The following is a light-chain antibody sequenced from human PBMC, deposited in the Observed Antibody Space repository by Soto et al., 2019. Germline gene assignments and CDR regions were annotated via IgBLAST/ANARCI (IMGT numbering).Light chain of an antibody. CDR2: WAS. J-gene: IGKJ4*01. V-gene: IGKV4-1*01. CDR1: QSLFYDSNNKNY. CDR3: QQFYSMPLT. Sequence: DIVMTQSPDSLAVSLGERATINCRSSQSLFYDSNNKNYLAWYQQKPGQPPKLLISWASTRESGVPDRFSGSGSGTDFSLTLKNLQATDVAVYYCQQFYSMPLTFGGGTKVSIK.